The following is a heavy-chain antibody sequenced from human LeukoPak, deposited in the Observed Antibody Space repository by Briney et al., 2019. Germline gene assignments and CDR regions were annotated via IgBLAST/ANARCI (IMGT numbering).Heavy chain of an antibody. CDR1: GFTFSSYG. V-gene: IGHV3-21*01. D-gene: IGHD6-19*01. CDR2: ISSSSSYI. CDR3: ARDHWSSCGWSSDAFDI. J-gene: IGHJ3*02. Sequence: KPGGSLRLSCAASGFTFSSYGMHWVRQAPGKGLEWVSSISSSSSYIYYADSVKGRFTISRDNAKNSLYLQMNSLRAEDTAVYYCARDHWSSCGWSSDAFDIWGQGTTVTVSS.